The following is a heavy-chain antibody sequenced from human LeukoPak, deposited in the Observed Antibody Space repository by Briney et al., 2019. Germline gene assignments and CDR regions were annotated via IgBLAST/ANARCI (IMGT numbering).Heavy chain of an antibody. Sequence: SETLSLTCTVSGGFISSSSSYWGWIRKPPGKGLKWIGSIYYSGSTYYNPYLKSRVTISVDTSKNQFSLNLSSVTAADTAVYYCARPNGVAATNQGFDPWGQGTLVTVSS. CDR1: GGFISSSSSY. V-gene: IGHV4-39*01. CDR3: ARPNGVAATNQGFDP. D-gene: IGHD2-15*01. J-gene: IGHJ5*02. CDR2: IYYSGST.